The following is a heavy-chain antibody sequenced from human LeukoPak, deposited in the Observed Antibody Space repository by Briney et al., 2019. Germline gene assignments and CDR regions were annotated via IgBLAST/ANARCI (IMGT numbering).Heavy chain of an antibody. J-gene: IGHJ4*02. CDR3: HPLGYTSN. CDR1: GFTSQFTFSSRW. CDR2: VKTDGSP. D-gene: IGHD1-1*01. V-gene: IGHV3-74*01. Sequence: PGGSLRLSCAVSGFTSQFTFSSRWMHWVRQAPGKGLVWVSLVKTDGSPNYADSVRGRFTVSRDNAKNTLYLRMNNLRVEDTALYFCHPLGYTSNWGQGALVTVSS.